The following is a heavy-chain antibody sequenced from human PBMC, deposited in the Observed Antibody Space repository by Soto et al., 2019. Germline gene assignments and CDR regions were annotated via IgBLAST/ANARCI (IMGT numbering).Heavy chain of an antibody. D-gene: IGHD6-13*01. CDR3: AKDRSIWYDHPVDT. Sequence: EVQLLESGGGLAQPGGSLRLSCAASGFTFGGYAMSWVRQSPGRGLDWVSGISHNGDATYYADSVKGRFTISRDNSRNTLYLQMNSLGAEDTAVYYCAKDRSIWYDHPVDTWGQGILVTVSS. CDR1: GFTFGGYA. J-gene: IGHJ5*02. V-gene: IGHV3-23*01. CDR2: ISHNGDAT.